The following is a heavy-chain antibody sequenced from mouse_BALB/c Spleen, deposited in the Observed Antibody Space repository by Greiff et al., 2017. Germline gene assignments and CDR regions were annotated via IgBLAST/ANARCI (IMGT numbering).Heavy chain of an antibody. Sequence: SGTVLARPGASVKMSCKASGYTFTSYWMHWVKQRPGQGLEWIGAIYPGNSDTSYNQKFKGKAKLTAVTSTSTAYMELSSLTNEDSAVYYCTRRYYGSEANWYFDVWGAGTTVTVSS. V-gene: IGHV1-5*01. CDR2: IYPGNSDT. D-gene: IGHD1-1*01. CDR3: TRRYYGSEANWYFDV. CDR1: GYTFTSYW. J-gene: IGHJ1*01.